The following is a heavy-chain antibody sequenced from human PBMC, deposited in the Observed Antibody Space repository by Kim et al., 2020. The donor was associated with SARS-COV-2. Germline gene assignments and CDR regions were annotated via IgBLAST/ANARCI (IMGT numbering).Heavy chain of an antibody. D-gene: IGHD2-21*01. Sequence: ADSVKGRCTISRDNAKNSLYLQMNSLRAEDTAVYYCARDVVDTNHLFDYWGQGTLVTVSS. CDR3: ARDVVDTNHLFDY. J-gene: IGHJ4*02. V-gene: IGHV3-11*01.